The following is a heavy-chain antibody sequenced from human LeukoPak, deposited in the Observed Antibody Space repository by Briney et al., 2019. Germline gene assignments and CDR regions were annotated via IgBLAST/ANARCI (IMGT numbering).Heavy chain of an antibody. V-gene: IGHV3-30*18. CDR2: ISYDGSNK. D-gene: IGHD5-18*01. J-gene: IGHJ4*02. Sequence: QPGGSLRLSCAASGFTFSSYGMHWVRQAPGKGLEWVAVISYDGSNKYYADSVKGRFTISRDNSKNTLYLQMNSLRAEDTAVYYCAKDQWLYVDTAMDSLFDYWGQGTLVTVSS. CDR1: GFTFSSYG. CDR3: AKDQWLYVDTAMDSLFDY.